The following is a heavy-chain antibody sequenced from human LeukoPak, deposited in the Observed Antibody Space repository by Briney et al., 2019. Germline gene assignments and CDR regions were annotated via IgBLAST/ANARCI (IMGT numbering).Heavy chain of an antibody. V-gene: IGHV3-30*02. J-gene: IGHJ4*02. CDR1: GFTFNKSW. CDR3: ARGATAMVSFYFDY. CDR2: IQYDGSNK. Sequence: QSGGSLRLSCAASGFTFNKSWMSWVRQAPGKGLEWVAFIQYDGSNKYYADSVKGRFTISRDNSKNTLYLQMNSLRPEDTAVYYCARGATAMVSFYFDYWGQGTLVTVSS. D-gene: IGHD5-18*01.